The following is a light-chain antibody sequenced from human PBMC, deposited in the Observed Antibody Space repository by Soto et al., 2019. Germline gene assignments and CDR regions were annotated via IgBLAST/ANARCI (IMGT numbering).Light chain of an antibody. CDR2: AAS. CDR1: QFLSNH. J-gene: IGKJ3*01. Sequence: AVRMTQSPSSFSASVGDSVTITCRASQFLSNHEAWFQQKTGKAPNLLIYAASTLQSGVPSRFSGSGSGSDFTLTISSLQSEDFATYYCQQYFTYPFIFGPGTKVDV. CDR3: QQYFTYPFI. V-gene: IGKV1-8*01.